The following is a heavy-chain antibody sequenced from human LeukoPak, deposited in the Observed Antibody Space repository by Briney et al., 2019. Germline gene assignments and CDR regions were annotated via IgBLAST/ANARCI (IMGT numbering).Heavy chain of an antibody. D-gene: IGHD7-27*01. CDR2: ISTSGSTI. V-gene: IGHV3-48*03. CDR1: GFTFSNYE. Sequence: SGGSLRLSCAASGFTFSNYEMNWVRQAPGKGLEWVSYISTSGSTIYYADSVKGRFTISRDNAKNSLYLQMNSLRAEDTAVYYCAKVVGRGSGDPDWGQGTLVTVSS. J-gene: IGHJ4*02. CDR3: AKVVGRGSGDPD.